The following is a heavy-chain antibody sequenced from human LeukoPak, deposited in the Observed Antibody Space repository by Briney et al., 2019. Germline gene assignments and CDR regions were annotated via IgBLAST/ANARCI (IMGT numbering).Heavy chain of an antibody. Sequence: SETLSLTCTVSGGSISSYYWSWIRQPAGKGLEWIGRIYTSGSTNYNPSLKSRVTMSVDTSKNQFSLKLSSVTAADTAVYYCARDHYYDSSGYFRQAWFDPWGQGTLVTVSS. CDR2: IYTSGST. J-gene: IGHJ5*02. CDR3: ARDHYYDSSGYFRQAWFDP. V-gene: IGHV4-4*07. CDR1: GGSISSYY. D-gene: IGHD3-22*01.